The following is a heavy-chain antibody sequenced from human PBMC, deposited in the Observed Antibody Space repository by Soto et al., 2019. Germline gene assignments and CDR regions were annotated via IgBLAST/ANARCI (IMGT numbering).Heavy chain of an antibody. CDR1: GFTFSSYS. CDR2: ISCSSSTI. J-gene: IGHJ6*02. CDR3: ARVLIVVVPAAIDYYYGMDV. D-gene: IGHD2-2*02. Sequence: GGSLRLSCAASGFTFSSYSMNWVRQAPGKGLEWVSYISCSSSTIYYADSVKGRFTISRDNAKNSLYLQMNSLRDEDTAVYYCARVLIVVVPAAIDYYYGMDVWGQGTTVTVSS. V-gene: IGHV3-48*02.